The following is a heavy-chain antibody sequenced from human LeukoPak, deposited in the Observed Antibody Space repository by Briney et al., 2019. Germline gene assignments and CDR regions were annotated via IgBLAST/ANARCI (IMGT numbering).Heavy chain of an antibody. CDR2: ISGSGGST. J-gene: IGHJ3*02. D-gene: IGHD1-14*01. CDR3: ARISGGLYDAFDI. Sequence: PGGSLRPSCAASGFTFSSYAMSWVRQAPGKGLEWVSAISGSGGSTYYADSVKGRFTISRDNSKNTLYLQMNSLRAEDTAVYYCARISGGLYDAFDIWGQGTMVTVSS. V-gene: IGHV3-23*01. CDR1: GFTFSSYA.